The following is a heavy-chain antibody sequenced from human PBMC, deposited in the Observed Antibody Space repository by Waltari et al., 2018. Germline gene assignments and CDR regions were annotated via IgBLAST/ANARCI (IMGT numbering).Heavy chain of an antibody. CDR1: GFSLSTSGVG. Sequence: QITLKESGPTLVKPTQTLTLTCTFSGFSLSTSGVGVGWIRQPPGKALEWLALIYWDDDKRYSPSLKSRLTITKDTSKNQVVLTMTNMDPVDTATYYRAHRIAAPSPDRATTPFDPWGQGTLVTVSS. D-gene: IGHD6-6*01. V-gene: IGHV2-5*02. J-gene: IGHJ5*02. CDR3: AHRIAAPSPDRATTPFDP. CDR2: IYWDDDK.